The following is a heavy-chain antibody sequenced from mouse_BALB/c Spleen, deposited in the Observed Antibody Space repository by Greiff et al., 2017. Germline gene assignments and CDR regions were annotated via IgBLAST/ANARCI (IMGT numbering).Heavy chain of an antibody. CDR2: IWAGGST. V-gene: IGHV2-9*02. J-gene: IGHJ4*01. CDR3: ARGRALITTVVATNAMDY. Sequence: VKLMESGPGLVAPSQSLSITCTVSGFSLTSYGVHWVRQPPGKGLEWLGVIWAGGSTNYNSALMSRLSISKDNAKSQVFLKMNSLQTDDTAMYYCARGRALITTVVATNAMDYWGQGTSVTVSS. CDR1: GFSLTSYG. D-gene: IGHD1-1*01.